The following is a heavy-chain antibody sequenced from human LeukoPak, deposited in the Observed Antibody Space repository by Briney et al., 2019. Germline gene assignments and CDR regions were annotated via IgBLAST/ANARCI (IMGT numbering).Heavy chain of an antibody. V-gene: IGHV3-23*01. Sequence: HPGGSLRLSCAASGFTFSSYAMSWVRQAPGKGVEWVATTYGDGITTNYADSARGRFAISRVNSENTLSLQMNSLRAEDTAIYYCAKSYFTYGSDAFDVWGQGTMVIVSS. CDR2: TYGDGITT. CDR1: GFTFSSYA. J-gene: IGHJ3*01. CDR3: AKSYFTYGSDAFDV. D-gene: IGHD4-17*01.